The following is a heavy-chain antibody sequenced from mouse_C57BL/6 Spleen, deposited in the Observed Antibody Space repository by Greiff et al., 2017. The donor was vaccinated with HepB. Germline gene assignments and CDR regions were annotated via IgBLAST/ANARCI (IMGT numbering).Heavy chain of an antibody. D-gene: IGHD2-3*01. J-gene: IGHJ3*01. CDR3: ARREERSDGYYPFAY. CDR1: GYTFTEYT. CDR2: FYPGSGSI. Sequence: VKLQQSGAELVKPGASVKLSCKASGYTFTEYTIHWVKQRSGQGLEWIGCFYPGSGSIKYNEKFKDKATLTADKSSSTVYMELSRLTSEDYAVYDCARREERSDGYYPFAYWGQGTLVTVSA. V-gene: IGHV1-62-2*01.